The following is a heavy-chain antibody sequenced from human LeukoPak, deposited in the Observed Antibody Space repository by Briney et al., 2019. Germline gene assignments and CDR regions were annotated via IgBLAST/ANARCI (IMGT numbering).Heavy chain of an antibody. Sequence: GGSLRLSCAASGFTFSSYSMNWVRQAPGKGLEWVSSISSSSSYIYYADSVKGRFTISRDNAKNSLYLQMNSLRAEDTAVYYCASTIGSAGTQYWGQGTLVTVSS. J-gene: IGHJ4*02. CDR2: ISSSSSYI. D-gene: IGHD6-13*01. CDR1: GFTFSSYS. CDR3: ASTIGSAGTQY. V-gene: IGHV3-21*01.